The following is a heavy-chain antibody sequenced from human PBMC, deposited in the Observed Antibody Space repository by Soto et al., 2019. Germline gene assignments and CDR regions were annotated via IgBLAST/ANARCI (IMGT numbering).Heavy chain of an antibody. CDR1: GFTFSTNW. V-gene: IGHV3-7*05. D-gene: IGHD3-16*01. Sequence: EVQLVESGGGLVQPGGPRGPSGAASGFTFSTNWLNWVGQAPGKGLEWLATIKEEGSEEYYVDSVKGRFTISRDNAKNSLFLDMNSLRGEDTAVYYCARDWGAPGRGSAFGYYYHFGMDVWGQGTTVTVPS. CDR2: IKEEGSEE. J-gene: IGHJ6*02. CDR3: ARDWGAPGRGSAFGYYYHFGMDV.